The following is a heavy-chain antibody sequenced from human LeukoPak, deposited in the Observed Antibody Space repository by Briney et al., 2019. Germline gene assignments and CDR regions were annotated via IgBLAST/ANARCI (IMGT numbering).Heavy chain of an antibody. CDR2: MNPNSDNT. J-gene: IGHJ4*02. CDR1: GYTCTSYD. CDR3: SRDPGSGVSRKGDTAMVLDDY. V-gene: IGHV1-8*01. Sequence: ASVKVSCKASGYTCTSYDINWDRQATGQALEWMGWMNPNSDNTGCAQKFQGIVTLTRVLSTSTVNMELLSLSSEDTAEYYWSRDPGSGVSRKGDTAMVLDDYWGQGTLVTVSS. D-gene: IGHD5-18*01.